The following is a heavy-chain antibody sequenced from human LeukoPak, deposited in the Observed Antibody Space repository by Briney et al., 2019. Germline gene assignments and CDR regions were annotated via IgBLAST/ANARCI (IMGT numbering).Heavy chain of an antibody. D-gene: IGHD6-13*01. J-gene: IGHJ1*01. CDR3: ARDQGEAAGAEYFQH. V-gene: IGHV3-30-3*01. CDR2: ISYDGSNK. Sequence: GGSLRLSCAASGFTFSSYAMHWVRQAPGKGLEWVAVISYDGSNKYYADSVKGRFTISRDNSKNTLYLQMNSLRAEDTAVYYCARDQGEAAGAEYFQHWGQGTLVTASS. CDR1: GFTFSSYA.